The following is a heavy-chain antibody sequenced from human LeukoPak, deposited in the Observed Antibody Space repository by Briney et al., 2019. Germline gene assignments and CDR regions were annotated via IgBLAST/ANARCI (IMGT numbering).Heavy chain of an antibody. CDR2: INSDGSDT. CDR3: ARDLNPRVFTDY. V-gene: IGHV3-74*01. J-gene: IGHJ4*02. Sequence: GGSLRHSCAASGFTFSNFWLHWVRQAPGKGLVWVSRINSDGSDTIYGDSVKGRFTISRDNAKNTLYLQMDSLRAEDTAVYYCARDLNPRVFTDYWGQGTLVTVSS. CDR1: GFTFSNFW.